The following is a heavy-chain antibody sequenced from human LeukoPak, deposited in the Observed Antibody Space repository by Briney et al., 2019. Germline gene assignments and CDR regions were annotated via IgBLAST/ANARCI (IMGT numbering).Heavy chain of an antibody. Sequence: ASVKVSCKASGYTFTSYGTSWVRQAPGQGLEWMGWISAYNGNTNYAQKLQGRVTMTTDTSTSTAYMELRSLRSDDTAVYYCARDIRGPYSSSYYYGMDVWGQGTTVTVSS. CDR3: ARDIRGPYSSSYYYGMDV. CDR2: ISAYNGNT. V-gene: IGHV1-18*01. D-gene: IGHD6-6*01. CDR1: GYTFTSYG. J-gene: IGHJ6*02.